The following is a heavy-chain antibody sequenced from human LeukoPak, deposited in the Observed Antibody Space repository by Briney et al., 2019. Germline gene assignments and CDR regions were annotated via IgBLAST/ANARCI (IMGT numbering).Heavy chain of an antibody. J-gene: IGHJ4*02. CDR3: AKDVSNYDYVWGSYRYSYYFDY. CDR2: ISGSGGST. D-gene: IGHD3-16*02. CDR1: GFTFSSYA. Sequence: KPGGSLRLSCAASGFTFSSYAMSWVRQAPGKGLEWVSAISGSGGSTYYADSVKGRFTISRDNSKNTLYLQMNSLRAEDTAVYYCAKDVSNYDYVWGSYRYSYYFDYWGQGTLVTVSS. V-gene: IGHV3-23*01.